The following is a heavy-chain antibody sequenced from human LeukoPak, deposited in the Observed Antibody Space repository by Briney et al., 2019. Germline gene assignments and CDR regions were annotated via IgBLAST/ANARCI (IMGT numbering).Heavy chain of an antibody. CDR2: ISDSGGST. J-gene: IGHJ4*02. CDR1: GITLSNYG. CDR3: AKRGVVIRVILVGFHKEAYYFDS. Sequence: GGSLRLSCAVSGITLSNYGMTWVRQAPGKGLEWVAGISDSGGSTNYADSVKGRVTISRDNPKTPLYLQMNRLRAEDTAVYFCAKRGVVIRVILVGFHKEAYYFDSWGQGALVTVSS. D-gene: IGHD3-22*01. V-gene: IGHV3-23*01.